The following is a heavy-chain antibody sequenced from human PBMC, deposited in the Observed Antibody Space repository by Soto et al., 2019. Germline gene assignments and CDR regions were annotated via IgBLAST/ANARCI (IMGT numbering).Heavy chain of an antibody. Sequence: GESLKISCKGSGYSFTSYWIGWVRQMPGKGLEWMGIIYPGDSDTRYSPSFQGQVTISADKSISTAYLQWSSLKASDTAMYYCARLCCSSTSCYKYYGMDVWGQGTTVTVSS. CDR1: GYSFTSYW. CDR3: ARLCCSSTSCYKYYGMDV. J-gene: IGHJ6*02. D-gene: IGHD2-2*02. CDR2: IYPGDSDT. V-gene: IGHV5-51*01.